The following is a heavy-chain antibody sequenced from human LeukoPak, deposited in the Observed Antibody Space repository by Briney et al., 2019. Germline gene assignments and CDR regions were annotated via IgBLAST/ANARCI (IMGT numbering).Heavy chain of an antibody. V-gene: IGHV3-53*01. CDR2: IYSGGST. CDR3: ARDGTQGSKFRYMDV. CDR1: GGSFSGYY. J-gene: IGHJ6*03. D-gene: IGHD1-26*01. Sequence: ETLSLTCAVYGGSFSGYYWSWIRQPPGKGLECISVIYSGGSTDYADSVKGRFTISRDNSKNTLYLQMNSLRAEDTAVYYCARDGTQGSKFRYMDVWGKGTTVTISS.